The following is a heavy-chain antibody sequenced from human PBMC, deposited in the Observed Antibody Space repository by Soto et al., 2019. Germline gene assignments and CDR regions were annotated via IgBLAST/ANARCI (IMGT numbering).Heavy chain of an antibody. D-gene: IGHD6-13*01. CDR1: GGSFSGYS. CDR2: INHSGST. J-gene: IGHJ4*02. Sequence: QVQLQQWGAGLLKPSETLSLTCAVYGGSFSGYSWSWIRQPPGKGLEWIGEINHSGSTNYNPSLKTRVTISIDTSKNQFSLKLSSVTAADAAVYYCARGRKDYSSSWYVDWGQGTLVAVSS. V-gene: IGHV4-34*01. CDR3: ARGRKDYSSSWYVD.